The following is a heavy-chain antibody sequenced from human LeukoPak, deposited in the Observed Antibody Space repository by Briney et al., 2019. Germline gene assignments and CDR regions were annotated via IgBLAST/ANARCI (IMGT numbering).Heavy chain of an antibody. CDR2: ISSSGSTM. CDR1: GFTFSDYY. CDR3: ARDGYSYGINWFDP. Sequence: GGSLRLSCAASGFTFSDYYMSGIRQAPGKGLEWVSYISSSGSTMYYADSVKGRFTISRDNAKNSLYLQMNSLRAEDTAVYYCARDGYSYGINWFDPWGQGTLVTVSS. D-gene: IGHD5-18*01. J-gene: IGHJ5*02. V-gene: IGHV3-11*04.